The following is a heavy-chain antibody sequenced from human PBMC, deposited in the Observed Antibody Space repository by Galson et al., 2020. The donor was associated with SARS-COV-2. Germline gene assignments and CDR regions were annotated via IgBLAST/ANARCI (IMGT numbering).Heavy chain of an antibody. CDR1: GDSVTSDSHY. Sequence: SETLSLTCTVSGDSVTSDSHYWSWIRQPAGKGLEWIGRIYPSGSTNYSPSLKSRVTISTDASKNQFSLKLNSVTAADTAVYYCARNFVWNYFYYMDVWGKGTTVTVSS. CDR2: IYPSGST. V-gene: IGHV4-61*02. J-gene: IGHJ6*03. D-gene: IGHD3-16*01. CDR3: ARNFVWNYFYYMDV.